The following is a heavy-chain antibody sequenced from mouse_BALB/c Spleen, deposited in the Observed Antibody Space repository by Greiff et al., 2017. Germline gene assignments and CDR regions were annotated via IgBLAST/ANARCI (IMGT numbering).Heavy chain of an antibody. J-gene: IGHJ4*01. CDR3: ARGKYGNYYAMDY. Sequence: EVMLVESGGGLVQPGGSRKLSCAASGFTFSSFGMHWVRQAPEKGLEWVAYISSGSSTIYYADTVKGRFTISRDTPKNTLFLQMTSLRSEDTAMYYCARGKYGNYYAMDYWGQGTSVTVSS. CDR1: GFTFSSFG. D-gene: IGHD2-10*02. V-gene: IGHV5-17*02. CDR2: ISSGSSTI.